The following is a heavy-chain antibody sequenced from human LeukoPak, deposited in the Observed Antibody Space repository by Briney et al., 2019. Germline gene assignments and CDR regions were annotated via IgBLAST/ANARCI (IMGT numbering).Heavy chain of an antibody. CDR2: ISSSSSSYI. D-gene: IGHD6-6*01. CDR3: ARDHEKQLSFDY. Sequence: PGGSLRLSCAASGFTFSSYSMNWVRQAPGKGLEWVSSISSSSSSYIYYADSVKGRFTISRDNAKNSLYLQMNSLRAEGTAVYYCARDHEKQLSFDYWGQGTLVTVSS. J-gene: IGHJ4*02. CDR1: GFTFSSYS. V-gene: IGHV3-21*01.